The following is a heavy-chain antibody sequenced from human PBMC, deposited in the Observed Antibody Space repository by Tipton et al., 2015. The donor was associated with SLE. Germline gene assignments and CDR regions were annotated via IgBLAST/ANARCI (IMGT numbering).Heavy chain of an antibody. CDR2: ISSSGSTI. Sequence: SLRLSCAASGFTFSSYSMNWVRQAPGKGLEWVSYISSSGSTIYYADSVKGRFTISRDNAKNSLYLQMNSLRAEDTAVYYCAREPPGIAAAGFDYWGQGTLVTVSS. J-gene: IGHJ4*02. CDR3: AREPPGIAAAGFDY. V-gene: IGHV3-48*04. D-gene: IGHD6-13*01. CDR1: GFTFSSYS.